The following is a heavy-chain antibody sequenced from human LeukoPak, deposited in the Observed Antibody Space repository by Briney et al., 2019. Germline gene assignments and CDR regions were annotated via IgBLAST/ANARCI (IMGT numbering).Heavy chain of an antibody. CDR2: IYTSGST. V-gene: IGHV4-4*07. Sequence: PSETLSLTCSVSGGSVGSYYWSWIRQPAGKGLEWIGRIYTSGSTNYNPSLRSRATISVDKSKSQFSLKPTSVTAADTAVYYCARDLSYCSSTRCYAPYYFDYWGQGTLVTVSS. CDR3: ARDLSYCSSTRCYAPYYFDY. J-gene: IGHJ4*02. CDR1: GGSVGSYY. D-gene: IGHD2-2*01.